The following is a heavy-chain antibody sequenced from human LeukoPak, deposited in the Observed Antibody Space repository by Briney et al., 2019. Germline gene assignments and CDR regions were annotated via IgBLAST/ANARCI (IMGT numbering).Heavy chain of an antibody. CDR3: ARRAGAYSHPYDY. D-gene: IGHD4/OR15-4a*01. CDR1: GFTVSSNS. Sequence: GGSLRLSCTVSGFTVSSNSMSWVRQAPGKGLEWVSFIYSGVGPHYSDSVKGRFTISRDDSKNTLYLQMNSLRAEDTAVYYCARRAGAYSHPYDYWGQGTLVTVSS. V-gene: IGHV3-53*01. CDR2: IYSGVGP. J-gene: IGHJ4*02.